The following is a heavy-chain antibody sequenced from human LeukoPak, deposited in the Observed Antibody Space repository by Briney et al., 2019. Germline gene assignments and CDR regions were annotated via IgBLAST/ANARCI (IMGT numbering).Heavy chain of an antibody. CDR1: GFTFDDYG. J-gene: IGHJ4*02. D-gene: IGHD6-13*01. V-gene: IGHV3-20*04. Sequence: EGSLRLSCAASGFTFDDYGMSWVRQAPGKGLEWVSGINWNGGSTGYADSVKGRFTISRDNAKNSLYLQMNSLRAEDTAVYYCASTILPYSSSWYEAGYWGQGTLVTVSS. CDR3: ASTILPYSSSWYEAGY. CDR2: INWNGGST.